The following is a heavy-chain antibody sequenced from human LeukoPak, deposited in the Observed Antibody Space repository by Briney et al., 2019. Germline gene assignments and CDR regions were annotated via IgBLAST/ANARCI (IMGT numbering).Heavy chain of an antibody. CDR3: ARWAYFFDC. J-gene: IGHJ4*02. Sequence: PGGTLRLSCAASGFTFSSYGMSWVRQAPGKGLEWVSAISGSGDSTFYADSVKGRFTVSRDNSKNTLYLQMNSLRAEDMAVYYCARWAYFFDCWGQGTLVTVSS. D-gene: IGHD1-26*01. CDR1: GFTFSSYG. CDR2: ISGSGDST. V-gene: IGHV3-23*01.